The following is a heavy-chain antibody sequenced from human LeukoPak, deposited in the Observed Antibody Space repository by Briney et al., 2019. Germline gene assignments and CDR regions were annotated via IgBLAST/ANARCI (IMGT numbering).Heavy chain of an antibody. Sequence: GGSLRLSCAVSGFSISPTNMHWVRQAPGKGLEWVAVISPDGTYKDYVESVKGRFSISRDNFKNTVYVQMNSLRPEDTAVYYCAKGRSSAIRDFDYWGQGSLVTVSS. CDR3: AKGRSSAIRDFDY. CDR1: GFSISPTN. D-gene: IGHD2-2*01. V-gene: IGHV3-30*18. CDR2: ISPDGTYK. J-gene: IGHJ4*02.